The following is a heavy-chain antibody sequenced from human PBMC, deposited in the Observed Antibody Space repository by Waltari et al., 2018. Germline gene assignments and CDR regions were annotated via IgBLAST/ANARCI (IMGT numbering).Heavy chain of an antibody. CDR3: ARGPIVVVTANDPHSYYYYGMDV. CDR2: MNPNSGNT. V-gene: IGHV1-8*01. J-gene: IGHJ6*02. CDR1: GYTFTSYD. D-gene: IGHD2-21*02. Sequence: QVQLVQSGAEVKKPGASVKVSCKASGYTFTSYDINWVRQATGQGLEWMGWMNPNSGNTGYAQKFQGRVTMTRNTSISTAYMELSSLRSEDTAVYYCARGPIVVVTANDPHSYYYYGMDVWGQGTTVTVSS.